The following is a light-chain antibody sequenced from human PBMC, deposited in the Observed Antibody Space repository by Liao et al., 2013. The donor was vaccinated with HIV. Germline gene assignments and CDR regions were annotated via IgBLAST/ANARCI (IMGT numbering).Light chain of an antibody. V-gene: IGLV3-1*01. J-gene: IGLJ3*02. CDR3: QAWDRDTYWV. Sequence: SYELSQPPSVSVSPGQTATITCSGDKVGDKYASWYQRKPGQSPEVVIYEDTKRPSGIPARFSASNSGGAATLTISETQALDEADYYCQAWDRDTYWVFGGGTKLTVL. CDR1: KVGDKY. CDR2: EDT.